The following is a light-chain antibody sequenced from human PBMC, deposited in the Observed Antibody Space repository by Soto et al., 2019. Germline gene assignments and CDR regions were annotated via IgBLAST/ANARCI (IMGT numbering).Light chain of an antibody. V-gene: IGKV3-15*01. Sequence: EIVLTQSPATLSLSTGERATLSCRASHSVSSYLAWYQQKPGQAPRLLIHGASTRAPGFPARFSGSGSGTDFTLTISSLQSEDFAVYYCQQYDNWPGTFGQGTKVDIK. CDR2: GAS. J-gene: IGKJ1*01. CDR3: QQYDNWPGT. CDR1: HSVSSY.